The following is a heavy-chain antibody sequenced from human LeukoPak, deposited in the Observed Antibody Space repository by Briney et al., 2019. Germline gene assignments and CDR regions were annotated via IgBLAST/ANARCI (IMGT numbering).Heavy chain of an antibody. Sequence: GGSLRLSCAASGFIFSSYGTHWVRQAPGKGLEWVAVISYDGSNKYYADSVKGRFTISRDNSKNTLYLQMNSLRAEDTAVYYCAKEPPVVGGWCDYWGQGTLVTVSS. CDR2: ISYDGSNK. J-gene: IGHJ4*02. V-gene: IGHV3-30*18. CDR1: GFIFSSYG. CDR3: AKEPPVVGGWCDY. D-gene: IGHD6-19*01.